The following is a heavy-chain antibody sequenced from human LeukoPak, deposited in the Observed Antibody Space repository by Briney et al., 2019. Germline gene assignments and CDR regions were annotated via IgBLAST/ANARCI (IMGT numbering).Heavy chain of an antibody. CDR2: INPNSGYA. CDR3: AREAPVDTAMVTPYFDY. Sequence: PGASVKVSCKASGYTFTSYDINWVRQATGQGLEWMGWINPNSGYAGYAQKFQGRVTMTRNTSINTAYMDLSSLRSEDTAVYYCAREAPVDTAMVTPYFDYWGQGTLVTVSS. J-gene: IGHJ4*02. CDR1: GYTFTSYD. D-gene: IGHD5-18*01. V-gene: IGHV1-8*01.